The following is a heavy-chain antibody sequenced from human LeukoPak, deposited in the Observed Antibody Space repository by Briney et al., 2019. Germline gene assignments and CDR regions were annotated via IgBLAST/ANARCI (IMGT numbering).Heavy chain of an antibody. CDR3: ARDTTPPFILGSGSYGGYFDY. CDR2: ISAYNGNT. CDR1: GYSFSNYG. D-gene: IGHD3-10*01. V-gene: IGHV1-18*01. Sequence: ASVKVSCKASGYSFSNYGTSWVRQAPGQGLEWMGWISAYNGNTNYAQKFQGRVTITTDESTSTAYMELSSLRSEDTAVYYCARDTTPPFILGSGSYGGYFDYWGQGTLVTVSS. J-gene: IGHJ4*02.